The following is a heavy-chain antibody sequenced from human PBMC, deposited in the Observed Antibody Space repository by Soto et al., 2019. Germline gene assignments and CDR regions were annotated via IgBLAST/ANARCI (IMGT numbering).Heavy chain of an antibody. J-gene: IGHJ3*02. V-gene: IGHV4-30-4*01. CDR2: IYYSGST. D-gene: IGHD3-9*01. CDR1: GGSISSGDYY. Sequence: SETLSLTCTVSGGSISSGDYYWSWIRQPPGKGLEWIGYIYYSGSTYYNPSLKSRVTISVDTSKNQFSLKLSSVTAADTAVYYCARDYDILTGDDIWGQGTMVTVSS. CDR3: ARDYDILTGDDI.